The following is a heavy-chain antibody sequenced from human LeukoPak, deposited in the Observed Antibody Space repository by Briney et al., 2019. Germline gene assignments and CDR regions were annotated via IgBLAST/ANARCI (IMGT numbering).Heavy chain of an antibody. Sequence: SETLSLTCTVSGGSINSHYWSWIRQPPGKGLEWIGYVFYPGSTDYNPSLKSRVTMSLDTSRDQFSLRLTSVTAADTAIYYCASRPADSTWYGVFDYWSQGTLVTVSS. V-gene: IGHV4-59*11. CDR3: ASRPADSTWYGVFDY. CDR1: GGSINSHY. CDR2: VFYPGST. J-gene: IGHJ4*02. D-gene: IGHD6-13*01.